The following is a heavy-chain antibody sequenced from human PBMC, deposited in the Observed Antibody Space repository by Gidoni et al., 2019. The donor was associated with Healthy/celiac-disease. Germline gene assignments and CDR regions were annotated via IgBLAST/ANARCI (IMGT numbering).Heavy chain of an antibody. CDR2: IYPGDSDT. D-gene: IGHD3-10*01. V-gene: IGHV5-51*01. J-gene: IGHJ5*02. CDR3: ARLGEWFGEFPRWFDP. Sequence: ELQLVQSGAEVKKHGESRTISCKGSGYSFTSYWIGWGRQMPGKGLEWMGIIYPGDSDTRYSTSFQGQVTISADKSISTAYLQWSRLKASDTAMYYCARLGEWFGEFPRWFDPWGQGTLVTVSS. CDR1: GYSFTSYW.